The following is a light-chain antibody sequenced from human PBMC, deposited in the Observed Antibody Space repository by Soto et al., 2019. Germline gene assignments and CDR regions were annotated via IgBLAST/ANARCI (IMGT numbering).Light chain of an antibody. J-gene: IGKJ3*01. V-gene: IGKV1-5*03. CDR1: QSISSW. CDR3: QQNNGY. Sequence: DIEMTQSPSTLYASVGDRVTITCRASQSISSWLAWYQQKPGKAPKLLIYKASSLESGVPSRFSGSGSGTEFTLTISSLQPDDFATYSCQQNNGYFGPGTKVDIK. CDR2: KAS.